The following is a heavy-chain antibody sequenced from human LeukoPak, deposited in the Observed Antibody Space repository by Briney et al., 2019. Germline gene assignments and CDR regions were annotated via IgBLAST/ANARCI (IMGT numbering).Heavy chain of an antibody. CDR3: ARGIGSSTWPLAL. J-gene: IGHJ4*02. D-gene: IGHD6-13*01. CDR1: GFTFSSYS. CDR2: ITGSISTI. V-gene: IGHV3-48*01. Sequence: GGSLRLSCAAPGFTFSSYSMNWVRQAPGKGLEWVSYITGSISTIYYADSVKGQFTISRDNAKNSVYLQMNSLRLEDTAVYYCARGIGSSTWPLALWGQGTLVTVSS.